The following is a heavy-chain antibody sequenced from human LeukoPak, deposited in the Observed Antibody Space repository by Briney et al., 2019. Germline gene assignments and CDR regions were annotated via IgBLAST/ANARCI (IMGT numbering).Heavy chain of an antibody. Sequence: ASVKVSCKASGYTFTGYYMHWVRQAPGQGLEWMGGINPNSGGTNYAQKFQGRVTMTRDTSISTAYMELSRLRSDDTAVYYCASERIAARRSYFDYWGQGTLVTVSS. CDR2: INPNSGGT. V-gene: IGHV1-2*02. D-gene: IGHD6-6*01. CDR3: ASERIAARRSYFDY. J-gene: IGHJ4*02. CDR1: GYTFTGYY.